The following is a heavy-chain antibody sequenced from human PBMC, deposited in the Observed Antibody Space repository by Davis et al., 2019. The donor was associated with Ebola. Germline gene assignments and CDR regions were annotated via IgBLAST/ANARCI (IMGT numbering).Heavy chain of an antibody. CDR3: ARDIPFSSYDY. J-gene: IGHJ4*02. CDR1: GFTFSCYT. D-gene: IGHD5-12*01. Sequence: GESLKIPCAASGFTFSCYTMNWVRQAPGKGLEWVSSIGSDGVHMFYADSLTGRFTISRDNARDSLYLQINSLRDDDTAVYYCARDIPFSSYDYWGQGTLVTVPS. V-gene: IGHV3-21*01. CDR2: IGSDGVHM.